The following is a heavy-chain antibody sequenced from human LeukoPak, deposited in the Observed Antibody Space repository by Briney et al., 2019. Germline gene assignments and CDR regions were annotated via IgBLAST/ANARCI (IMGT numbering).Heavy chain of an antibody. Sequence: KASETLSLTCAVYGGSFSGYYWSWIRQPPGKGLEWIGEINHSGSTSYNPSLKSRVTISVDTSKNQFSLKLSSVTAADTAVYYRARAAHLRFLEENWFDPWGQGTLVTVSS. CDR2: INHSGST. J-gene: IGHJ5*02. CDR3: ARAAHLRFLEENWFDP. CDR1: GGSFSGYY. V-gene: IGHV4-34*01. D-gene: IGHD3-3*01.